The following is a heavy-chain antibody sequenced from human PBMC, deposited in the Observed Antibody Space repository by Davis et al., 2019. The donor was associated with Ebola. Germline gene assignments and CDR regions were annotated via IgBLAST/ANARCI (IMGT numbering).Heavy chain of an antibody. Sequence: PGGSLRLSCVASGFTFGSYSMNWVRQAPGKGLEWVSYISSSSSSIYYADSVKGRFTISRDNAKNSLYLQMSSLRDDDTAVYHCARALRTGTTFGDWFDPWGQGTLVTVSS. CDR3: ARALRTGTTFGDWFDP. CDR1: GFTFGSYS. CDR2: ISSSSSSI. V-gene: IGHV3-48*02. J-gene: IGHJ5*02. D-gene: IGHD1-7*01.